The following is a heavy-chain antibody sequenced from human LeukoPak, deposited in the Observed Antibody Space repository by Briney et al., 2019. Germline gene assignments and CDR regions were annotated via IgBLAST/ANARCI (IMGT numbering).Heavy chain of an antibody. CDR3: ARVGTVVVPAAIGY. CDR1: GGSISSSSYY. J-gene: IGHJ4*02. Sequence: SETLSLTCTVSGGSISSSSYYWGWIRQPPGKGLEWIGSIYYSGSTYYNPSLKSRVTISEATSKNQFSLKLSSATAADTAVYYCARVGTVVVPAAIGYWGQGTRATVSS. V-gene: IGHV4-39*01. D-gene: IGHD2-2*01. CDR2: IYYSGST.